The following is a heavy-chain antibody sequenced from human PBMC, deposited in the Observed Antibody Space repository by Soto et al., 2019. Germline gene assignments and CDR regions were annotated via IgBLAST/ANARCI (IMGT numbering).Heavy chain of an antibody. CDR3: AASIFYYGMDV. Sequence: GESLKISCNGAGYTFTNYWIGWVRQMPGKGLEWMGIIYPGDSDTKYNPSFQGQVTISADKSITTTYLRWTSLKASDTAIYYCAASIFYYGMDVWGQGTTVTVSS. V-gene: IGHV5-51*01. CDR1: GYTFTNYW. J-gene: IGHJ6*02. CDR2: IYPGDSDT.